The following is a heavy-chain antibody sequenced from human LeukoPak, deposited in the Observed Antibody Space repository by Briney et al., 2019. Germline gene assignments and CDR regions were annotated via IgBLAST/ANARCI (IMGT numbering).Heavy chain of an antibody. J-gene: IGHJ5*02. V-gene: IGHV4-61*02. CDR2: IYTSGNT. Sequence: KPSQTLSLTCTVSGGSIRRGSYYWTWIRQPAGKGLEWIGRIYTSGNTNYNLSLKSRVTISLDTSKNQFSLKLSSVTAADTAVYYCARVLASDDDFWSGSQFWFDPWGQGILVTVSS. D-gene: IGHD3-3*01. CDR1: GGSIRRGSYY. CDR3: ARVLASDDDFWSGSQFWFDP.